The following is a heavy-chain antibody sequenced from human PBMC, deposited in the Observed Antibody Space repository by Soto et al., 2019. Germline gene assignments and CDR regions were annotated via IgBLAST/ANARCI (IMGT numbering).Heavy chain of an antibody. Sequence: SVKVSCKASGGTFSSYAISCVRQAPGQGLEWMGGIIPIFGTANYAQKFQGRVTITADESTSTAYMELSSLRSEDTAVYYCARCGYYYGSGSPGWFDPWGQGTLVTVSS. V-gene: IGHV1-69*13. D-gene: IGHD3-10*01. J-gene: IGHJ5*02. CDR1: GGTFSSYA. CDR2: IIPIFGTA. CDR3: ARCGYYYGSGSPGWFDP.